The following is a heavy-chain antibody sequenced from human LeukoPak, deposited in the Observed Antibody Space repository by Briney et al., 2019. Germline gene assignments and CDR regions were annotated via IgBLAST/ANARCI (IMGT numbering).Heavy chain of an antibody. CDR1: GYSFTSYW. CDR3: ARQMPPTSYYYDSSGYYCDY. D-gene: IGHD3-22*01. CDR2: IYPGDSDT. J-gene: IGHJ4*02. V-gene: IGHV5-51*01. Sequence: GESLKISCQGSGYSFTSYWIGWVRQMPGKGLEWMGIIYPGDSDTRYSPSFQGQVTISADKSISTAYLQWSSLKASDTAMYYCARQMPPTSYYYDSSGYYCDYWGQGTLVTVSS.